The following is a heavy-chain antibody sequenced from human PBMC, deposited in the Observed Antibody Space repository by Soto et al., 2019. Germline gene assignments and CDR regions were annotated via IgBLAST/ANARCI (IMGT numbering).Heavy chain of an antibody. CDR1: GGTFSSYT. D-gene: IGHD3-9*01. CDR3: ARSNYDILNGPDY. V-gene: IGHV1-69*02. CDR2: IIPILGIA. J-gene: IGHJ4*02. Sequence: SVKVSCKASGGTFSSYTISWVRQAPGQGLEWMGRIIPILGIANYAQKFQGRVTITADKSTSTAYMELSSLRSEDTAVYYCARSNYDILNGPDYWGQGTLVTVSS.